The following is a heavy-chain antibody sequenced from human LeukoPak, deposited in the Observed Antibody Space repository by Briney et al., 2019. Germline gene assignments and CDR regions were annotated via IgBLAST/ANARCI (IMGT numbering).Heavy chain of an antibody. D-gene: IGHD2-15*01. Sequence: SETLSLTCTVSGVSISSYYWSWIRQPPGKGLEWIGYIYYSGSTNYNPSLKSRVTISVDTSKNQFSLKLSSVTAADTAVYYCARMGSYCSGGSCYVWFDPWGQGTLVTVSS. J-gene: IGHJ5*02. CDR2: IYYSGST. CDR3: ARMGSYCSGGSCYVWFDP. CDR1: GVSISSYY. V-gene: IGHV4-59*01.